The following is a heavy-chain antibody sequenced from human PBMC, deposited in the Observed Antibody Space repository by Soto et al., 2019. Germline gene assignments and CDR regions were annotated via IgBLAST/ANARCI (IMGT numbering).Heavy chain of an antibody. CDR2: IYPGDSDT. Sequence: GESLKISCQGSGYSFSNYWIGWVRQMPGKGLEWMGIIYPGDSDTRYSPSFQGQVTISADKSISTAYLQWSSLKASDTAMYYCARGPGDYYYGMDVWGQGTTVTVSS. CDR3: ARGPGDYYYGMDV. J-gene: IGHJ6*02. V-gene: IGHV5-51*01. D-gene: IGHD3-10*01. CDR1: GYSFSNYW.